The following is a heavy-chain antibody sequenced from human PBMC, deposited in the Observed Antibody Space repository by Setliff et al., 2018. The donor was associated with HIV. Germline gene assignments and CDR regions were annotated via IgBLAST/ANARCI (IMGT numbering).Heavy chain of an antibody. CDR2: LNPNSGNT. J-gene: IGHJ6*02. CDR3: ARTQSLGGYYSRGHDYGMDV. Sequence: ASVKVSCKASGYTFTSYDITWVRQAIGQGLEWMGWLNPNSGNTGFTQKFQGRATMTRNTSISTAYMELSSLRSEDTAVYYCARTQSLGGYYSRGHDYGMDVWGQGTTVTVSS. V-gene: IGHV1-8*01. D-gene: IGHD3-22*01. CDR1: GYTFTSYD.